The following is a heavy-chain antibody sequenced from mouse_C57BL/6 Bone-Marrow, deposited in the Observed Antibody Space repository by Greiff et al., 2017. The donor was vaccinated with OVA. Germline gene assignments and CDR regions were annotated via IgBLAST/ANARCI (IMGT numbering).Heavy chain of an antibody. V-gene: IGHV1-81*01. J-gene: IGHJ2*01. D-gene: IGHD1-1*01. Sequence: VQLQESGAELARPGASVKLSCKASGYTFTSYGISWVKQRTGQGLEWIGEIYPRSGNTYYNEKFKGKATLTADKSSSTAYMELRSLTSEDSAVYFCARRYYGSRGYFDYWGQGTTLTVSS. CDR1: GYTFTSYG. CDR2: IYPRSGNT. CDR3: ARRYYGSRGYFDY.